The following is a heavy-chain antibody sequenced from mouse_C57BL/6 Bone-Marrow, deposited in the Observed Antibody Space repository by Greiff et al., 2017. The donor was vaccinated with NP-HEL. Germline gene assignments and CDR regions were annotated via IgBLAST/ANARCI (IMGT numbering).Heavy chain of an antibody. CDR3: AREGGWLLRGAY. CDR2: IYPGDGDT. J-gene: IGHJ3*01. V-gene: IGHV1-82*01. CDR1: GYAFSSSW. Sequence: VKLMESGPELVKPGASVKISCKASGYAFSSSWMNWVKQRPGKGLEWIGRIYPGDGDTNYNGKFKGKATLTADKSSSTAYMQLSSLTSEDSAVYFCAREGGWLLRGAYWGQGTLVTVSA. D-gene: IGHD2-3*01.